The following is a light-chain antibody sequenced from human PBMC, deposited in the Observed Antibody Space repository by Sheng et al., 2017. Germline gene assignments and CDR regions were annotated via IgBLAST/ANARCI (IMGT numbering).Light chain of an antibody. Sequence: IQMTQSPSTLSASVGDRVTITCRASQTLNNALAWYQVKPGKAPKFLIYQASTLQQGVPSRFSGSGSGTEFTLTISNLQPDDFATYYYQQYVRFYSFALGDQGWRPN. CDR3: QQYVRFYS. CDR2: QAS. J-gene: IGKJ2*03. CDR1: QTLNNA. V-gene: IGKV1-5*03.